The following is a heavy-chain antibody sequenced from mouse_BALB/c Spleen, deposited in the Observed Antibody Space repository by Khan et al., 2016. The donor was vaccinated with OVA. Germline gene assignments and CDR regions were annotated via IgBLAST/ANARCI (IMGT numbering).Heavy chain of an antibody. CDR3: GRFHGGY. Sequence: QIQLVQSGPELKKPGETVKISCKAAGYTFTNYVMNWVKQSPGKGLKWMGWINTCTGEPTYADDFKGRFAFSLETSASTASLQINSLKYEDTATYFCGRFHGGYWGQGTTLTVSS. CDR1: GYTFTNYV. V-gene: IGHV9-3-1*01. J-gene: IGHJ2*01. CDR2: INTCTGEP.